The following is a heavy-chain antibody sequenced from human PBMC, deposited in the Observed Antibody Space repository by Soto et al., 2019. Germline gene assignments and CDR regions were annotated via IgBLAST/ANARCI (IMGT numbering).Heavy chain of an antibody. V-gene: IGHV5-51*01. Sequence: PGESLKISCKGSGYSFTSYWIGSVRQMPGKGLEWMGIIYPGDSDTRYSPSFQGQVTISADKSISTAYLQWSSLKASDTAMYYCARQSITIFGVVIRTDALAIWGQGTMVTVSS. CDR3: ARQSITIFGVVIRTDALAI. CDR2: IYPGDSDT. J-gene: IGHJ3*02. D-gene: IGHD3-3*01. CDR1: GYSFTSYW.